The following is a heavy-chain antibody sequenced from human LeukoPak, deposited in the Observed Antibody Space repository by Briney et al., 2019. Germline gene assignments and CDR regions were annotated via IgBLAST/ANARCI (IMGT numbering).Heavy chain of an antibody. J-gene: IGHJ4*02. V-gene: IGHV3-11*04. Sequence: LSLTCAVFGGSISDYYMSWIRQAPGKGLEWVSYISSSGSTIYYADSVKGRFTISRDNAKNSLYLQMNSLRAEDTAVYYCARATPHFYWGQGTLVTVSS. CDR3: ARATPHFY. D-gene: IGHD2/OR15-2a*01. CDR2: ISSSGSTI. CDR1: GGSISDYY.